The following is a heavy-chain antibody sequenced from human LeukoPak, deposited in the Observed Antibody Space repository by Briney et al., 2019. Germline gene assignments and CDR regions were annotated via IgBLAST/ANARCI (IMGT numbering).Heavy chain of an antibody. CDR1: GYTFTSYY. D-gene: IGHD3-3*01. CDR2: INPSGGST. CDR3: ARDSRDLEWLSSDFDY. J-gene: IGHJ4*02. Sequence: GASVKVSCKASGYTFTSYYMHWVRQAPGQGLEWMGIINPSGGSTSYAQKFQGRVTMTRDMSTSTVYMELSSLRSEDTAVYYCARDSRDLEWLSSDFDYWGQGTLVTVSS. V-gene: IGHV1-46*01.